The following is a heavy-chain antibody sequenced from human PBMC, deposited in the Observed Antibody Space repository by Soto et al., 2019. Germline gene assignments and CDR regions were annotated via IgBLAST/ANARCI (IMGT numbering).Heavy chain of an antibody. V-gene: IGHV1-18*01. D-gene: IGHD2-21*02. CDR1: GYTFTSYD. CDR3: ARVLVAVTAPFDY. J-gene: IGHJ4*02. Sequence: GASVKVSCKASGYTFTSYDINWVRQATGQGLEWMGWMNPNNGNTHYAQSLQGRVTMTTDKSTSTAYMELRSLKSDDTAVYYCARVLVAVTAPFDYWGQGTLVTVSS. CDR2: MNPNNGNT.